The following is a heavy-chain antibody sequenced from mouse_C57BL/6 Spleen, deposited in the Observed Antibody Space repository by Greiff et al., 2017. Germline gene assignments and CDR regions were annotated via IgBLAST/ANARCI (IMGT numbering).Heavy chain of an antibody. D-gene: IGHD1-1*01. CDR1: GFSLPSYG. J-gene: IGHJ3*01. Sequence: VKLLASGPGLVAPSQSLSITCTVSGFSLPSYGVRWVRLPSGKGLEWLVVIWGDAGSYHHSAPISRLSISTDNSKGQVFLELNSLQNDDTGTYYCATMVEGYYYGSSSPWFAYWGQGALVTVSA. V-gene: IGHV2-3*01. CDR3: ATMVEGYYYGSSSPWFAY. CDR2: IWGDAGS.